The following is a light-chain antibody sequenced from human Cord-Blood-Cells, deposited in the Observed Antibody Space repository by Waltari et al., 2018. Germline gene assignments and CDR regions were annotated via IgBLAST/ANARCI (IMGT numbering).Light chain of an antibody. Sequence: SYELTQPPSVSVSPGQTARTTCSGDALPKQYAYWYQQKPGQAPVLVLYKDSERPSGIPERFSGSSSGTTVTLTISGVQAEDEADYYCQSADSSGTVVFGGGTKLTVL. J-gene: IGLJ2*01. CDR2: KDS. CDR1: ALPKQY. V-gene: IGLV3-25*03. CDR3: QSADSSGTVV.